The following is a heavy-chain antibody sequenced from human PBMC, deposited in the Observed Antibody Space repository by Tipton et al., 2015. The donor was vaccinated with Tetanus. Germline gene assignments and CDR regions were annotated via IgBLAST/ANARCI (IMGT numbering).Heavy chain of an antibody. Sequence: GLVKPSETLSLTCAVYGGSFSGNYWSWIRQPPGKGLEWIGEINHRGSTMYNPSLKSRVAISGDTSKNQFSLNLTSLTAADTAVDYCASLPKHWLAPRGAPWGQGTLVTVSS. J-gene: IGHJ5*02. CDR1: GGSFSGNY. V-gene: IGHV4-34*01. CDR3: ASLPKHWLAPRGAP. D-gene: IGHD6-19*01. CDR2: INHRGST.